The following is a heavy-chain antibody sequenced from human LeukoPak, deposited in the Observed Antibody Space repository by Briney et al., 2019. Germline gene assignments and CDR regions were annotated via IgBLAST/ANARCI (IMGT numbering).Heavy chain of an antibody. CDR2: IYYSGST. D-gene: IGHD5-18*01. CDR3: AGSVDTAMVGY. V-gene: IGHV4-61*01. J-gene: IGHJ4*02. CDR1: GGSVSSSIYH. Sequence: SETLSLTCTVSGGSVSSSIYHWFWIRQPPGKGLEWIGYIYYSGSTNYNPSLKSRVTISVDTSKNQFSLKLSSVTAADTAVYYCAGSVDTAMVGYWGQGTLVTVSS.